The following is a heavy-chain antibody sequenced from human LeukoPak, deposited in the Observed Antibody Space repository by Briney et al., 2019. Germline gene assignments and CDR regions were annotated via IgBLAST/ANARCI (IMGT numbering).Heavy chain of an antibody. Sequence: GGSLRLSCAASGFTFSDYYMSWVRQAPGKGLEWVSAISGSGGSTYYADSVKGRFTISRDNSKNTLYLQMNSLRAEDTAVYYCAKDREKYYDFWSGYYPGVYWGQGTLVTVSS. CDR3: AKDREKYYDFWSGYYPGVY. CDR1: GFTFSDYY. V-gene: IGHV3-23*01. J-gene: IGHJ4*02. D-gene: IGHD3-3*01. CDR2: ISGSGGST.